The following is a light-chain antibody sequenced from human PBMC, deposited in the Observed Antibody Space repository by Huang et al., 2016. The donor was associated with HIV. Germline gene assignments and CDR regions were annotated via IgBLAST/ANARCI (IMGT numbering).Light chain of an antibody. CDR1: QSLSSW. Sequence: DIQMIQPPSTLFASVRDRVTITCRATQSLSSWLAWYQQKPGKAPKLLIYKGSSLESGVPSRFSGSGAGTEFTLTISSLQPDDSATYYCQQYNSYPYTFGQGTKLEIK. CDR2: KGS. CDR3: QQYNSYPYT. V-gene: IGKV1-5*03. J-gene: IGKJ2*01.